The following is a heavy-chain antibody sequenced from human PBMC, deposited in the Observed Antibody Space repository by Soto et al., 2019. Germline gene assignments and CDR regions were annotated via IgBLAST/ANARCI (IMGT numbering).Heavy chain of an antibody. J-gene: IGHJ6*02. CDR2: IYYSGST. D-gene: IGHD6-13*01. Sequence: SETLSLTCTVSGGSISSYYWSWIRQPPGKGLEWIGYIYYSGSTNYNPSLKSRVTISVDTSKNQFSLKLSSVTAADTAVYYCAREGRQQFPGGMDVWGQGTTVTVSS. CDR3: AREGRQQFPGGMDV. CDR1: GGSISSYY. V-gene: IGHV4-59*01.